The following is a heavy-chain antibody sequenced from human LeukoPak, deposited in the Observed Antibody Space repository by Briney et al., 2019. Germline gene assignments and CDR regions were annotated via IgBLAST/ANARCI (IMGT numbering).Heavy chain of an antibody. CDR2: ISAYNGNT. Sequence: ASVKVSCKASGYTFTSYGISWVRQAPGQGLEWMGWISAYNGNTNYAQKLQGRVTMTTDTSTSTAYMELRGLRSDDTAVYYCARVLNYYDSSGDPGDYWGQGTLVTVSS. V-gene: IGHV1-18*01. D-gene: IGHD3-22*01. CDR3: ARVLNYYDSSGDPGDY. CDR1: GYTFTSYG. J-gene: IGHJ4*02.